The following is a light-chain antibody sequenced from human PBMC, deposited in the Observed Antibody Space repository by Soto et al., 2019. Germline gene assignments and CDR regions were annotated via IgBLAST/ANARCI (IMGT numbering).Light chain of an antibody. Sequence: EIVMTQSPDTLYVSKGEGATLSCRASQSVRTKLAWYQQKAGQAPRLLIYDASNRATGIPARFSGSGSGTDFTLTISRLEPEDFVVYYCQQYDSSPLTFGGGTKVDIK. J-gene: IGKJ4*01. CDR1: QSVRTK. CDR3: QQYDSSPLT. V-gene: IGKV3-20*01. CDR2: DAS.